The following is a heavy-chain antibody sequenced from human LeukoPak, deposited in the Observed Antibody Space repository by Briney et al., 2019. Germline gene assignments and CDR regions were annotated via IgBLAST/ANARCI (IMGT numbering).Heavy chain of an antibody. CDR1: GFTFSSYW. CDR2: INSDGSNT. CDR3: VRELRGVGGTKFDS. J-gene: IGHJ5*01. D-gene: IGHD1-26*01. Sequence: GGSLRLSCAASGFTFSSYWMHWVRQVPGKGLGGVSRINSDGSNTNYADSVKGRFTISRNNAENTLYLQMNSLRAEDTAVYYGVRELRGVGGTKFDSWGQGTLATVSS. V-gene: IGHV3-74*01.